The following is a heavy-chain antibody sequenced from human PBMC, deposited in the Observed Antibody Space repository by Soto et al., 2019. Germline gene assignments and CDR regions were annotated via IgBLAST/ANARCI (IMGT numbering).Heavy chain of an antibody. D-gene: IGHD2-15*01. Sequence: SETLSLTCTVSGGSISSYDCSWIRQPPWKGLEWIGYIYYSGSTNYNPSLKSRVTISVDTYKNQFSLKLSSVTAADTAVYYCASVKGGNGYCSGGSCYPNDAFDIWGQGKMVAVSS. CDR1: GGSISSYD. J-gene: IGHJ3*02. CDR3: ASVKGGNGYCSGGSCYPNDAFDI. V-gene: IGHV4-59*01. CDR2: IYYSGST.